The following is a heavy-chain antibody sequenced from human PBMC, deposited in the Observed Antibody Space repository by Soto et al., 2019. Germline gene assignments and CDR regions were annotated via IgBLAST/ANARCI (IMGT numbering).Heavy chain of an antibody. Sequence: QVQLVESGGGVVQPGRSLRLSCAASGFTFSSYAMHWVRQAPGKGLEWVAVIWYDGSNKYYADSVKGGFTISRDNSKNTLYLQMNSLGAEDTAVYYCARVLDYGEPIDYWGQGTLVTVSS. CDR3: ARVLDYGEPIDY. J-gene: IGHJ4*02. CDR2: IWYDGSNK. D-gene: IGHD4-17*01. CDR1: GFTFSSYA. V-gene: IGHV3-33*01.